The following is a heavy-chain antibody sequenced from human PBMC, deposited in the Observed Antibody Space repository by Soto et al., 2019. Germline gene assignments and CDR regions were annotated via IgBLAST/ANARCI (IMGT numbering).Heavy chain of an antibody. Sequence: GGSLRLSCAASGFTFSSYAMSWVRQAPGKGLEWVSAISGSGGSTYYADSVKGRFTISRDNSKNTLYLQMNSLRAEDTAVYYCAKDLRGAVAGTNEYFQHWGQGTLVTVSS. V-gene: IGHV3-23*01. J-gene: IGHJ1*01. D-gene: IGHD6-19*01. CDR2: ISGSGGST. CDR3: AKDLRGAVAGTNEYFQH. CDR1: GFTFSSYA.